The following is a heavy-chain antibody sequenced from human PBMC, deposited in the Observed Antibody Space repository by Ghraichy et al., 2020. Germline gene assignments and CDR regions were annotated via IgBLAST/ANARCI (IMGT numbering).Heavy chain of an antibody. Sequence: SQTLSLTCTVSGGSISSYYWSWIRQPAGKGLEWIGRIYTSGSTNYNPSLKSRVTMSVDTSKNQFSLKLSSVTAADTAVYYCAREKRITMVRGVMGPFDYWGQGTLVTVSS. CDR2: IYTSGST. D-gene: IGHD3-10*01. J-gene: IGHJ4*02. CDR1: GGSISSYY. V-gene: IGHV4-4*07. CDR3: AREKRITMVRGVMGPFDY.